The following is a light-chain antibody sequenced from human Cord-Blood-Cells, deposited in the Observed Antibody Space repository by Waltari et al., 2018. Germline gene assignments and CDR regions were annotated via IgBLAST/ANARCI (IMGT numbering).Light chain of an antibody. CDR1: QGISNY. Sequence: DIQMTQSPSSLSASVGDRVTITCRASQGISNYLAWYQQKPGKVPKLLIYAASTLQSGVPSRLSGRGSGTEFPLPISSLHPEDVATYYCQKYNSAPFTVGPGTKVDIK. CDR2: AAS. CDR3: QKYNSAPFT. J-gene: IGKJ3*01. V-gene: IGKV1-27*01.